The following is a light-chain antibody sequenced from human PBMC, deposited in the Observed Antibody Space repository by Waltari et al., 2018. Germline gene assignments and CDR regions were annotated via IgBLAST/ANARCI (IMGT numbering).Light chain of an antibody. J-gene: IGKJ1*01. Sequence: DIQMTQSPSTLSASVGDRVTITCRASQSISTWLAWYQQKPGKAPKLLIYKASSLESGVPSRFSGSGSGTEFTLILSSLQPDDFATYYCQRYDSDWTFGQGTKVEIK. CDR1: QSISTW. CDR3: QRYDSDWT. V-gene: IGKV1-5*03. CDR2: KAS.